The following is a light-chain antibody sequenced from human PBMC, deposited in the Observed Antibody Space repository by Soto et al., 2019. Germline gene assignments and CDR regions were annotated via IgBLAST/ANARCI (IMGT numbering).Light chain of an antibody. V-gene: IGLV1-44*01. Sequence: QSVLTQPTSASGSPGKRVTISWSGSSSNIGSNAVNWYRQVPGTAPKVFSHSDNQRPSGVTDRLSGSKSGNSASMAISRLQSEDEADYYCSAWDDSLRVWVCGGGNQLNVL. CDR3: SAWDDSLRVWV. CDR2: SDN. CDR1: SSNIGSNA. J-gene: IGLJ3*02.